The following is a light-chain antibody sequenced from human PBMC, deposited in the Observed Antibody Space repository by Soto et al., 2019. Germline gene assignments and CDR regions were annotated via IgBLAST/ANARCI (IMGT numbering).Light chain of an antibody. CDR3: QQSYSTLRT. CDR2: KAS. V-gene: IGKV1-5*03. J-gene: IGKJ1*01. Sequence: DIQMTQSPSTLSASVGDRVTITCRARQSISTWLAWYQQKPGKAPKLLIYKASILESGVPSRFSGSGSGTEFTLNISSLQPDDFASYYCQQSYSTLRTFGQGTKVDSK. CDR1: QSISTW.